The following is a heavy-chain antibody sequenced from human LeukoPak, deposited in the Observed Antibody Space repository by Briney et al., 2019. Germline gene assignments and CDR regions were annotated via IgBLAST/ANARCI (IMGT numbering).Heavy chain of an antibody. D-gene: IGHD3-22*01. CDR1: GYIFTSYD. CDR2: MNPNSGNT. CDR3: ARGRHDSSGSTKGGDY. J-gene: IGHJ4*02. V-gene: IGHV1-8*01. Sequence: GASVKVSCTASGYIFTSYDINWVRQATGQGLEWMGWMNPNSGNTGYAQNFQGRVTMTRNTATRTAYTELSSLRAEDTAVYYCARGRHDSSGSTKGGDYWGQGTLSPSPQ.